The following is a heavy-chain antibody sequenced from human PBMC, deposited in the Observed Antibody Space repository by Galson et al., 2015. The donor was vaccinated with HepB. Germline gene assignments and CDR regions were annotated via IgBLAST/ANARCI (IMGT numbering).Heavy chain of an antibody. CDR1: GFTFSHYW. V-gene: IGHV3-74*01. J-gene: IGHJ4*02. D-gene: IGHD1-20*01. Sequence: GSLRLSCAASGFTFSHYWMHWVRQAPEKGLVWVSRINRDGRSTSYADSVKGRFTISRDNAKNTLYLQMNSLRAEDTAVYYCARYNWNDDHFDYWGQGTLVTVSA. CDR2: INRDGRST. CDR3: ARYNWNDDHFDY.